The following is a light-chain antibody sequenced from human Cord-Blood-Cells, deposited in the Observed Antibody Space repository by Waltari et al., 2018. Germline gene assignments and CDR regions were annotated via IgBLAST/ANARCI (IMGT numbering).Light chain of an antibody. V-gene: IGKV4-1*01. CDR1: ESVLYSSNNKNY. Sequence: DIVMTQSPDSLAVSLTERATITCKSSESVLYSSNNKNYLAWYQQKPGQPSKLLIYWASTREAGVPDRFSGSGSGTDFTLTISSLQAEDVAVYYCQQYYSTPHTFGQGTKLEIK. J-gene: IGKJ2*01. CDR2: WAS. CDR3: QQYYSTPHT.